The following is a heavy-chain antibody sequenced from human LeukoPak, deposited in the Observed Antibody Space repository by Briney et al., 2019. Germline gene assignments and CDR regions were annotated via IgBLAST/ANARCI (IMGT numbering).Heavy chain of an antibody. CDR2: INPSGGST. Sequence: GASVKVSCKASGYTFTSYYIHWVRQAPGQGLEWMGLINPSGGSTNYAQKLQGRVTMTRDTSTSTVYMELSSLRSEDTAVYYCARLGNSGYDSVSETWGQGTLVTVSS. D-gene: IGHD5-12*01. CDR1: GYTFTSYY. J-gene: IGHJ5*02. V-gene: IGHV1-46*01. CDR3: ARLGNSGYDSVSET.